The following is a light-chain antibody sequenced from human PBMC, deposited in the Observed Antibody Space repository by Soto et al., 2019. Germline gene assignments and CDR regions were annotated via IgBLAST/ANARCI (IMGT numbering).Light chain of an antibody. Sequence: DIVMTQSPLSLPVTPGEPASISCRSSQSLLYSNGYNYVDWYLQKPGQPPQLLIFLASSRASGVPDRFNGSGSGTDSTLRITTVEAEDVGVYYCMQVLQTPLTFGGGTKLEIK. CDR3: MQVLQTPLT. V-gene: IGKV2-28*01. CDR2: LAS. J-gene: IGKJ4*01. CDR1: QSLLYSNGYNY.